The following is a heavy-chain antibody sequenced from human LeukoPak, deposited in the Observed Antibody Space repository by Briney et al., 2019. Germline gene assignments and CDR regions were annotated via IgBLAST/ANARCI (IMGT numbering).Heavy chain of an antibody. V-gene: IGHV4-38-2*01. CDR2: IYHRGTT. J-gene: IGHJ4*02. Sequence: SETLSLTCDVSGYFISSGFFWGWIRQPPGKGLECIGSIYHRGTTYYNPSLKSRVAISVDTSKNQFSLKLSSVTAADTAVYYCASGRGYFDYWGQGTLVTVSS. D-gene: IGHD1-1*01. CDR3: ASGRGYFDY. CDR1: GYFISSGFF.